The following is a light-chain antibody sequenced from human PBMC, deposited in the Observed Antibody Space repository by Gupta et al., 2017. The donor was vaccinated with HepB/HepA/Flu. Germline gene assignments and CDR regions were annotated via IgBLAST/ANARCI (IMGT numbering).Light chain of an antibody. Sequence: QSVLTQPPSVSGAPGQRVTISCSGSSSNIGANYDVHWYQHLPGTAPKLLIYANNIRPSGVPDRFSGSKSGTSASLAITGLQAEDEADYYCQSYDSSRNGSGVFGGGTKLTVL. V-gene: IGLV1-40*01. CDR2: ANN. CDR1: SSNIGANYD. J-gene: IGLJ3*02. CDR3: QSYDSSRNGSGV.